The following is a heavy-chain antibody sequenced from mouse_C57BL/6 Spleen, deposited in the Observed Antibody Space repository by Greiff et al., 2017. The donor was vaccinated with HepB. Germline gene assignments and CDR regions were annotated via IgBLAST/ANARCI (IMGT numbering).Heavy chain of an antibody. J-gene: IGHJ4*01. CDR2: ISSGSSTI. D-gene: IGHD2-3*01. V-gene: IGHV5-17*01. Sequence: EVQRVESGGGLVKPGGSLKLSCAASGFTFSDYGMHWVRQAPEKGLEWVAYISSGSSTIYYADTVKGRYTISRDTAKNTLFRQMTSLRSEDTAMYYCARSVYDGYYGAMDYWGQGTSVTVSS. CDR1: GFTFSDYG. CDR3: ARSVYDGYYGAMDY.